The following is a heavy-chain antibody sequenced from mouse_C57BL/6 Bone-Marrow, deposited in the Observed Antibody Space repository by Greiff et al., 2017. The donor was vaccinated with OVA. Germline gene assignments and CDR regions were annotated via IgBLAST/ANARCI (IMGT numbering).Heavy chain of an antibody. CDR2: IFPGSGST. J-gene: IGHJ4*01. D-gene: IGHD1-1*01. CDR1: GYTFTDYY. CDR3: ARSPYYYGSTPSHYYAMDY. V-gene: IGHV1-75*01. Sequence: QVQLKESGPELVKPGASVKISCKASGYTFTDYYINWVKQRPGQGLEWIGWIFPGSGSTYYNEKFKGKATLTVDKSSSTAYMLLSSLTSEDSAVYFCARSPYYYGSTPSHYYAMDYWGQGTSVTVSS.